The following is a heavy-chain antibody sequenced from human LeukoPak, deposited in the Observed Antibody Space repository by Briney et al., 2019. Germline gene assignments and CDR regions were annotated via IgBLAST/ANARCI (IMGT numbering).Heavy chain of an antibody. Sequence: ASVKVSCKASGYTFTSYGISWVRQAPGQGLEWMGWISAYNGNTNYAEKVQGRVTMTRDTSISTAYMELSRLRSDDTAVYYCASTRLSGYYLHYWGQGTLVTVSS. J-gene: IGHJ4*02. CDR1: GYTFTSYG. CDR3: ASTRLSGYYLHY. V-gene: IGHV1-18*01. D-gene: IGHD3-3*01. CDR2: ISAYNGNT.